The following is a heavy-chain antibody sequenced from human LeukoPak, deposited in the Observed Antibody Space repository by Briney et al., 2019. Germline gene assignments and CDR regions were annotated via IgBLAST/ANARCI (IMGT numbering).Heavy chain of an antibody. V-gene: IGHV1-2*02. CDR3: AKGFGSSGWYGWFDP. Sequence: ASVKVSCKASGYTFTGYYMHWMRQAPGQGLEWMGWINPNSGGTNYAQKFQGRVTMTRDTSISTAYMELGRLRSDDTAVYYCAKGFGSSGWYGWFDPWGQGTLVTVSS. J-gene: IGHJ5*02. CDR1: GYTFTGYY. D-gene: IGHD6-19*01. CDR2: INPNSGGT.